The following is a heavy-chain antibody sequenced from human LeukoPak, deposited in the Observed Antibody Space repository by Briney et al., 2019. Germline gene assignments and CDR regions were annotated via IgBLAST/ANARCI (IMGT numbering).Heavy chain of an antibody. Sequence: GASVKVSCKASGYTFTSYDINWVRQATGQGLEWMGWMNPNSGNTGYAQKFQGRVTITRNTSISTAYMELSSLRSEDTAVYYCARVVYYYYYMDVWGKGTTVTVSS. CDR1: GYTFTSYD. J-gene: IGHJ6*03. CDR2: MNPNSGNT. CDR3: ARVVYYYYYMDV. V-gene: IGHV1-8*03.